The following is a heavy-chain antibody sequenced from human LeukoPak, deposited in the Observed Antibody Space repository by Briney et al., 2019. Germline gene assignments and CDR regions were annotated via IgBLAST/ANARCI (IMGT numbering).Heavy chain of an antibody. D-gene: IGHD2-2*02. J-gene: IGHJ5*02. V-gene: IGHV1-46*01. Sequence: ASVKVSCKASGYTFTSYYMHWVRQAPGQGLEWMGIINPSGGSTSYAQKFQGRVTMTRDMSTSTVYMELSSLRSEDTAVYYRARDLVPAAIGEGVDPWGQGTLVTVSS. CDR3: ARDLVPAAIGEGVDP. CDR1: GYTFTSYY. CDR2: INPSGGST.